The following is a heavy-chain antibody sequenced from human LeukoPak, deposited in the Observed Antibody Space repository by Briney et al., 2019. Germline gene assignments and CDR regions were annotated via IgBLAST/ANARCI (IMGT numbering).Heavy chain of an antibody. CDR3: ARAGEGARFDY. CDR1: GYSISSGYY. V-gene: IGHV4-38-2*02. J-gene: IGHJ4*02. Sequence: PPETLSLTCTVSGYSISSGYYWGWIRQPPGKGLEWIGSIYHSGSTYYNPSLKSRVTISVDTSKNQFSLKLSSVTAADTAVYYCARAGEGARFDYWGQGTLVTVSS. D-gene: IGHD1-26*01. CDR2: IYHSGST.